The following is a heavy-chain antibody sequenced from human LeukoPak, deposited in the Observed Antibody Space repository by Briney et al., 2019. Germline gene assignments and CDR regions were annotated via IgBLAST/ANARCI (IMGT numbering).Heavy chain of an antibody. D-gene: IGHD2-2*01. CDR2: TYYRSTWYN. J-gene: IGHJ5*02. Sequence: SQALSLTCAISGDSVSSNSVTWNWIRQSPSRGLEWLGRTYYRSTWYNDYAVSVRGRITVNPDTSKNQFSLHLNSVTPEDTAVYYCARRLTQYDCFDPWGQGILVTVSS. CDR3: ARRLTQYDCFDP. CDR1: GDSVSSNSVT. V-gene: IGHV6-1*01.